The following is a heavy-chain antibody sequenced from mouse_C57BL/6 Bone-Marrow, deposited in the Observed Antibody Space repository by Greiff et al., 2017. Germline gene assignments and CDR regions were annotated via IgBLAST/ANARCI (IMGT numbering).Heavy chain of an antibody. Sequence: QVQLQQSGAELARPGASVKLSCKASGYTFTSYGISWVKQRTGQGLEWIGEIYPRSGNTYYTEKFKGKDTLTADKCSSTAYMALRSLTSEDSAVYFCAPSGGLFAYWGQGTLVTVSA. V-gene: IGHV1-81*01. D-gene: IGHD6-1*01. CDR2: IYPRSGNT. CDR3: APSGGLFAY. CDR1: GYTFTSYG. J-gene: IGHJ3*01.